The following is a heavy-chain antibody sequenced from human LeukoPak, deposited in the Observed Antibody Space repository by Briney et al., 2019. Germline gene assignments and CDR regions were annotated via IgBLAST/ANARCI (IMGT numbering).Heavy chain of an antibody. D-gene: IGHD3-10*01. CDR1: GFTFSSYA. CDR3: AKSSLSITMVRGVMIFFDY. V-gene: IGHV3-23*01. CDR2: ISGSGGST. Sequence: GGSLRLSCAASGFTFSSYAMSWVRQAPGKGLEGVSVISGSGGSTYYADSVKGRFTISRDNSKNTLYLQMNSLRAEDTAVYYCAKSSLSITMVRGVMIFFDYWGQGTLVTVSS. J-gene: IGHJ4*02.